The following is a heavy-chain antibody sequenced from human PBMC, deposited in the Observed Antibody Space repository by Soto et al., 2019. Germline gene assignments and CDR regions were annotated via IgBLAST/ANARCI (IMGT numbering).Heavy chain of an antibody. J-gene: IGHJ3*02. CDR1: GFTFSNYN. D-gene: IGHD2-2*01. CDR2: IRSRSIDM. V-gene: IGHV3-21*01. Sequence: EVQLVESGGGLVKPGESLRLSCAASGFTFSNYNINWVSQAPGKGLEWVSSIRSRSIDMYYADSVKGRFTISRDDAKNSLSLQMNGLRAEDTAVYFCVRESYPAKAFDIWGQGTMVTVSS. CDR3: VRESYPAKAFDI.